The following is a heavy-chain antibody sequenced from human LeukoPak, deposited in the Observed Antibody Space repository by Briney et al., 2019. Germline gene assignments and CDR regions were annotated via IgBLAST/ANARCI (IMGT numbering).Heavy chain of an antibody. CDR2: ISGSGGST. V-gene: IGHV3-23*01. CDR1: GFTFSTYG. J-gene: IGHJ4*02. D-gene: IGHD5-12*01. Sequence: GGSLRLSCVASGFTFSTYGMSWVRQAPGKGLEWVSAISGSGGSTYYADSVKGRFTISRDNSKNTLYLQMNSLRAEDTAVYYCARGPSGYHNTGGQGTLVTVSS. CDR3: ARGPSGYHNT.